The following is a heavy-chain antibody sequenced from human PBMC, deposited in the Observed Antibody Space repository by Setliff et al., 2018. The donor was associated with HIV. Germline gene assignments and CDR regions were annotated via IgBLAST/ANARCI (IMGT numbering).Heavy chain of an antibody. CDR2: IHHTGST. Sequence: PSETLSLTCAVYGGSFSANYWTWIRQPPGEGLEWIGEIHHTGSTNYNPSLKSLVTISADTSKKHFSLKLSSVTAADTAVYYCARVVTGNFDYWGQGNMVTVSS. J-gene: IGHJ4*02. D-gene: IGHD1-1*01. CDR3: ARVVTGNFDY. CDR1: GGSFSANY. V-gene: IGHV4-34*01.